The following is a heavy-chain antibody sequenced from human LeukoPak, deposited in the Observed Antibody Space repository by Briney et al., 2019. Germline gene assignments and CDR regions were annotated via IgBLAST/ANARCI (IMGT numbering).Heavy chain of an antibody. D-gene: IGHD3-9*01. CDR1: GGSVSSSTYY. CDR2: IYYTGST. J-gene: IGHJ4*02. Sequence: PSEPLSLTCTVSGGSVSSSTYYWGWIRQPPGKGLEWIGNIYYTGSTYSNPSLRSRVTMSVDTSKNQFSLKMSSVTAADTAVYYCARLSKGRYFDYIFDYWGQGALVTVSS. V-gene: IGHV4-39*01. CDR3: ARLSKGRYFDYIFDY.